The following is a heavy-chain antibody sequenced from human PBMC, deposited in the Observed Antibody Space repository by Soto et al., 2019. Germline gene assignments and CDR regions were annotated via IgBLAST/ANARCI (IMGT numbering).Heavy chain of an antibody. Sequence: QVQLVQSGAEVKKPGASVKVSCKSSGYVFTGYYMHWVRQAPGQGLEWLGWINPISGDTKYAQKFQGWVTMTRDTSSNTVYMKLTRLRSDDTAVYYCARDYVAAAGTSLNWFDPWGQGNLVTVSS. V-gene: IGHV1-2*04. CDR2: INPISGDT. CDR1: GYVFTGYY. CDR3: ARDYVAAAGTSLNWFDP. D-gene: IGHD6-13*01. J-gene: IGHJ5*02.